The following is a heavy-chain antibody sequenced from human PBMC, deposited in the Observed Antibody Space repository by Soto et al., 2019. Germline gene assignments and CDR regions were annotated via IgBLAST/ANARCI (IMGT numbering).Heavy chain of an antibody. CDR1: GYTLTELS. CDR3: ARGRLGYCSSTSCYEGYYYYYMDV. Sequence: ASVKVSCKVSGYTLTELSMHWVRQAPGKGLEWMGGFDPEDGETIYAQKFQGRVTMTEDTSTDTAYMELSSLRSEDTAVYYCARGRLGYCSSTSCYEGYYYYYMDVWGKGTTVTVSS. CDR2: FDPEDGET. D-gene: IGHD2-2*01. J-gene: IGHJ6*03. V-gene: IGHV1-24*01.